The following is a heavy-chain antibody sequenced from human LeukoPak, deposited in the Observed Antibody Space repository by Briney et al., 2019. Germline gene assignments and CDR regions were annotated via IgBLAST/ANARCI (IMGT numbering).Heavy chain of an antibody. CDR2: IDSDGSGT. CDR3: ARVDSLDTAMVTGPYYFDY. Sequence: PGGSLRLSCAASGFTFNTYWMHWVRQAPGKGLVWVSRIDSDGSGTIYADSVKGRFTTSRDNAKNTLYLQINSLRAEDTAVYYCARVDSLDTAMVTGPYYFDYWGQGTLVTVSS. V-gene: IGHV3-74*01. CDR1: GFTFNTYW. J-gene: IGHJ4*02. D-gene: IGHD5-18*01.